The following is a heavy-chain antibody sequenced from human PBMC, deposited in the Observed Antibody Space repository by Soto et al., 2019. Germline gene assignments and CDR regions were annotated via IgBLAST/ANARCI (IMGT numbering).Heavy chain of an antibody. Sequence: SQTLSLTCAISGDSVSSNSAAWNWIRQSPSRGLEWLGRTYYRSKWYNDYAVSVKSRITINPDTSKNQFSLQLNSVTPEDTAVYYCARGFWSGLEPHYYYYGMDVWGQGTTVTGSS. D-gene: IGHD1-1*01. V-gene: IGHV6-1*01. CDR3: ARGFWSGLEPHYYYYGMDV. CDR2: TYYRSKWYN. J-gene: IGHJ6*02. CDR1: GDSVSSNSAA.